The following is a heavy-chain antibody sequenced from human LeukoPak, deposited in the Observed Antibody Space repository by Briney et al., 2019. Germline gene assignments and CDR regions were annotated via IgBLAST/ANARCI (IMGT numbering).Heavy chain of an antibody. Sequence: GGSLRLSCAASGFTFSSYSMNWVRQAPGKGLEWVSYISSSSSTIYYADPVKGRFTISRDNAKNSLYLQMNSLRAEDTAVYYCAREESYYYYMDVWGKGTTVTVSS. D-gene: IGHD3-10*01. J-gene: IGHJ6*03. CDR2: ISSSSSTI. V-gene: IGHV3-48*04. CDR3: AREESYYYYMDV. CDR1: GFTFSSYS.